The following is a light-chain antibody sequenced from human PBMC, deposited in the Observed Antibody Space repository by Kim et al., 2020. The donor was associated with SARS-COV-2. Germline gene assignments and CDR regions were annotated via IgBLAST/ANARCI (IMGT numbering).Light chain of an antibody. Sequence: QSSTISCPGTSSDIRGYEYVSWYQQHPGKAPKLRIYDVRDRPSGISNRFSGSKSGNTASLLISSLQAGDEADYYCFSYTSSGTYVFGSATKVTVL. CDR1: SSDIRGYEY. J-gene: IGLJ1*01. CDR3: FSYTSSGTYV. CDR2: DVR. V-gene: IGLV2-14*03.